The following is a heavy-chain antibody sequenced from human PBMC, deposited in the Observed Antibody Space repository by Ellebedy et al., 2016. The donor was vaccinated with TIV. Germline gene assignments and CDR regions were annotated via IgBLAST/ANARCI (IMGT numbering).Heavy chain of an antibody. CDR3: ARVRSSAFEI. J-gene: IGHJ3*02. CDR1: GFTFSSHS. V-gene: IGHV3-30*14. Sequence: GESLKISCAASGFTFSSHSIHWVRQAPGKGLEWVAVILYDGTNAYYRDSVKGRFTISRDNSKNTVSLQMNSLRVEDTAVYYCARVRSSAFEIWGQGTMVTVSS. CDR2: ILYDGTNA.